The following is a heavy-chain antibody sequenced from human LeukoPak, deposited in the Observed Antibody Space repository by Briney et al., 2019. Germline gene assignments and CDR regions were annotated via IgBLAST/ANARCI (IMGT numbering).Heavy chain of an antibody. Sequence: GGSLRLSCAASGLSIGDNSMHWVRQAPGKGLEWVSLISWDESTTYYSDSVKGRFTVSRDSSKNSLHLQMNSLRTEDTALYYCARGPNRWWVISRTCSTDVCSQGYTVTVSS. D-gene: IGHD2-15*01. CDR1: GLSIGDNS. CDR2: ISWDESTT. J-gene: IGHJ6*02. CDR3: ARGPNRWWVISRTCSTDV. V-gene: IGHV3-43*01.